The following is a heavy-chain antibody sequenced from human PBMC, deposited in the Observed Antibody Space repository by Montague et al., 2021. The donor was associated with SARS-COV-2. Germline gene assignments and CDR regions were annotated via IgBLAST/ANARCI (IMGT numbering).Heavy chain of an antibody. J-gene: IGHJ3*02. CDR1: GGSISPYY. Sequence: SETLSLTCTVSGGSISPYYWSWIRQPPGKGLEWIGYISYSGHTNYNPSLKSRVTISVDTSKNQFSLTLSSLAAADTAIYYCARDSRLCGVKCYEDIFDSWGQGTVVTVSS. D-gene: IGHD2-15*01. CDR2: ISYSGHT. V-gene: IGHV4-59*01. CDR3: ARDSRLCGVKCYEDIFDS.